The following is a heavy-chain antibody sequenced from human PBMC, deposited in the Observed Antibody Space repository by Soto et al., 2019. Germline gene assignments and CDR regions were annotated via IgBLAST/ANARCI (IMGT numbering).Heavy chain of an antibody. J-gene: IGHJ4*02. V-gene: IGHV1-2*02. D-gene: IGHD3-22*01. CDR1: GYTITRDS. CDR2: INPITGGT. CDR3: ARNYYDSSDRDYLDY. Sequence: SWKASGYTITRDSIYWVQQAHGQGLEWMGWINPITGGTNYAPKVQGRVTMTRDTSITTAYMELSRLRSDDTAVYYCARNYYDSSDRDYLDYWGQGSSVTLSS.